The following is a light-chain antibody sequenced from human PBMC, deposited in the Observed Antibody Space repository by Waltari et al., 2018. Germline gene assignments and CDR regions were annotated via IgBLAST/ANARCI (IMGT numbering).Light chain of an antibody. CDR1: QSVSRN. CDR2: GAS. Sequence: EIVMTQSPATLSVSPGERATLSCRASQSVSRNLAWYQHKPGQAPRLLIYGASTRATGIPARFSGSGSGTEFTLTISSMQSEDCAVYYCQQYNNWPRSFGGGTKVEIK. V-gene: IGKV3-15*01. J-gene: IGKJ4*01. CDR3: QQYNNWPRS.